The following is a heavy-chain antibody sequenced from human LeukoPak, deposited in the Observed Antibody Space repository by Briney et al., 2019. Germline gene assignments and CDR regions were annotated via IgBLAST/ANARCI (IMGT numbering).Heavy chain of an antibody. CDR1: GFTLNTYS. V-gene: IGHV3-21*01. Sequence: GGSLRLSCAASGFTLNTYSMNWVRQAPGKALEWVSSISSDNSHISYADSLRGRFTISRDNAKNSLYLHMSSLRAEDTAIYFCARAATSGWVYDAFDVWGQGTMLTVSS. D-gene: IGHD6-19*01. CDR2: ISSDNSHI. CDR3: ARAATSGWVYDAFDV. J-gene: IGHJ3*01.